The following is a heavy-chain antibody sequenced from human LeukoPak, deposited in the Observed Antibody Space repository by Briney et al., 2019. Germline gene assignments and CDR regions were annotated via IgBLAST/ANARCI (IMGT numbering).Heavy chain of an antibody. J-gene: IGHJ4*02. V-gene: IGHV3-7*01. CDR3: ARGQTLTF. CDR2: INQDGSKK. CDR1: GFTFTDYW. Sequence: GRSLRLSCTTSGFTFTDYWVTWVRQAPGKGLEWVANINQDGSKKFYVDSVKGRFTISRDDAKNALYLQMNSLRAEDTGAYFCARGQTLTFWGQGTLVTASS.